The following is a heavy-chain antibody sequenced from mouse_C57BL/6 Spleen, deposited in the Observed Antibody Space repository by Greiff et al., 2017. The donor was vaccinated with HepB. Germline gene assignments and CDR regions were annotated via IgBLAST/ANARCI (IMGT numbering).Heavy chain of an antibody. D-gene: IGHD2-4*01. CDR3: ARQIYYDYDEDYYAMDD. Sequence: VHLVESGPGLVAPSQSLSITCTVSGFSLTSYGVHWVRQPPGKGLEWLVVIWSDGSTTYNSALKSRLSISKDNSKSQVFLKTNSLQTDDTAMYYCARQIYYDYDEDYYAMDDWGQGTSVTVSS. CDR1: GFSLTSYG. J-gene: IGHJ4*01. CDR2: IWSDGST. V-gene: IGHV2-6-1*01.